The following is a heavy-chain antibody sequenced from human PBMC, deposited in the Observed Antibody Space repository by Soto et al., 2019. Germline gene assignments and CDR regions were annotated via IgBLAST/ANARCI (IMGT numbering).Heavy chain of an antibody. V-gene: IGHV3-30-3*01. J-gene: IGHJ4*02. CDR3: ARERGTYGGNPSDY. CDR1: GFSFNTYA. Sequence: QVQLVQSGGGVVQHGRSLRLSCAASGFSFNTYAIHWVRQAPGKGLEWVAVISSDGSNKYYADSVQGRFTISRDSSKNTLYLQMNSLSAEDTAVYYCARERGTYGGNPSDYWGQGALVTVSS. D-gene: IGHD2-15*01. CDR2: ISSDGSNK.